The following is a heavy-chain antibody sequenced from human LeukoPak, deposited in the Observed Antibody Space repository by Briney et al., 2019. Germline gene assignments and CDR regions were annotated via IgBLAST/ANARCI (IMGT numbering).Heavy chain of an antibody. CDR3: ARSNHPRYYFDY. CDR2: IYHSGST. CDR1: GGSISSGGYS. V-gene: IGHV4-30-2*01. D-gene: IGHD1-14*01. Sequence: SETLSLTCAVSGGSISSGGYSWSWIRQPPGKGPEWIGYIYHSGSTYYNPSLKSRVTISVDRSKNQFSLKLSSATAADTAVYYCARSNHPRYYFDYWGQGTLVTVSS. J-gene: IGHJ4*02.